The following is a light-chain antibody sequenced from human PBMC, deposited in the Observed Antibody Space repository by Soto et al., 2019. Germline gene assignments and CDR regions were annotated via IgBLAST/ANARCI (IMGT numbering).Light chain of an antibody. J-gene: IGLJ2*01. CDR2: GNS. Sequence: QSVLTQPPSVSGAPGQRVTISCTRSSSNIGAGYDVHWYQQLPGTAPKLLIYGNSNRPSGVPDRFSGSKSGTSASLAITGLQAEDEADYYCQSYDSSRSGVVFGGGTTLTVL. CDR3: QSYDSSRSGVV. V-gene: IGLV1-40*01. CDR1: SSNIGAGYD.